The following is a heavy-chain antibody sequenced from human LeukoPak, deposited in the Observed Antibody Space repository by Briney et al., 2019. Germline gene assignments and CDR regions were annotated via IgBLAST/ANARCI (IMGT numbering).Heavy chain of an antibody. Sequence: PGWSLRLSCAASGFTFSSYGMHWVRQAPGKGLEWVAVIWYDGSNKYYADSVKGRFTISRGNSKNTLYLQMNSLRAEDTAVYYCAKDRYYDLGSYYFDYWGQGTLVTVSS. CDR3: AKDRYYDLGSYYFDY. CDR1: GFTFSSYG. V-gene: IGHV3-33*06. J-gene: IGHJ4*02. D-gene: IGHD3-22*01. CDR2: IWYDGSNK.